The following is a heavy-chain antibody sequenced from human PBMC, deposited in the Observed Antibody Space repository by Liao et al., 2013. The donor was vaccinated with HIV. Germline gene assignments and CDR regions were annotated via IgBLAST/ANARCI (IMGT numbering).Heavy chain of an antibody. D-gene: IGHD2-15*01. CDR2: IFHTGKT. V-gene: IGHV4-39*07. CDR3: AREVSPAIIATPADFDS. CDR1: GGSMATDTYY. Sequence: QLQLQESGPGLVKPSETLSLTCTVSGGSMATDTYYWGWIRQPPGKGLQWIGNIFHTGKTYYNPSLESRSTISVSTSKNQFSLMLNSVTAADTAIYYCAREVSPAIIATPADFDSWGQGTLVTVSS. J-gene: IGHJ4*02.